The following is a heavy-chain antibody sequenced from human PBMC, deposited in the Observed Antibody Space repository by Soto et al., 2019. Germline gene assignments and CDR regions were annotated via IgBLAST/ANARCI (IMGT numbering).Heavy chain of an antibody. CDR2: IYPGDSDT. V-gene: IGHV5-51*01. D-gene: IGHD3-22*01. J-gene: IGHJ5*02. CDR3: ARRQGTMMVWFDP. CDR1: GYSFTAYW. Sequence: GESLKISCKASGYSFTAYWITWVRQLPGKGLEWMGIIYPGDSDTRYSPSFQGQVTISADKSISTAYLQWSSLKASDTAMYYCARRQGTMMVWFDPWGQGTLVTVSS.